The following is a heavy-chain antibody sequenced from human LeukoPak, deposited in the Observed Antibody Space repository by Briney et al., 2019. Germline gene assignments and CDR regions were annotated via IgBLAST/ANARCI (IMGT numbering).Heavy chain of an antibody. Sequence: GSLRLSCAASGFTFSSYAMSWVRQAPGKGLEWVSAISGSGGSTYYADSVKGRFTISRDNSKNTLYLQMNSLRAEDTAVYYCAKAMSSWSIGTSFDYWGQGTLVTVSS. CDR1: GFTFSSYA. CDR3: AKAMSSWSIGTSFDY. CDR2: ISGSGGST. J-gene: IGHJ4*02. V-gene: IGHV3-23*01. D-gene: IGHD6-6*01.